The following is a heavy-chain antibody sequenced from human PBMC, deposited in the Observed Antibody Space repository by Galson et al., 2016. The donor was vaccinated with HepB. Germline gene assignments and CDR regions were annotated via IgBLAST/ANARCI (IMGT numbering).Heavy chain of an antibody. CDR3: GRNVGP. V-gene: IGHV3-53*01. D-gene: IGHD1-26*01. CDR1: GFTFRDYA. Sequence: SLRLSCAGSGFTFRDYAMSWVRQAPGKGLEYVSLIYSVGTTHYADSVRGRFTISRDSSKNTLYLQMNSLRVEDTAVYYCGRNVGPLGPGTLVTVSS. J-gene: IGHJ5*02. CDR2: IYSVGTT.